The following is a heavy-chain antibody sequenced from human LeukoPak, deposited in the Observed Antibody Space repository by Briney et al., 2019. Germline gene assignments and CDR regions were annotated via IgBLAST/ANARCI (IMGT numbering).Heavy chain of an antibody. CDR3: ARDGGQWLVRRSFDY. J-gene: IGHJ4*02. CDR1: GYTFTNYA. D-gene: IGHD6-19*01. Sequence: GASVKVSCKASGYTFTNYAMNWVRQAPGQGLEWMGWINTNTGNPTYAQGFTGRFVFSLDTSVSTAYLQISSLKAEDTAVYYCARDGGQWLVRRSFDYWGQGTLVTVSS. V-gene: IGHV7-4-1*02. CDR2: INTNTGNP.